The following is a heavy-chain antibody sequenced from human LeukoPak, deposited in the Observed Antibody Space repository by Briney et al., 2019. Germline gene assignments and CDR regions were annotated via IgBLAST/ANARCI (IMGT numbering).Heavy chain of an antibody. CDR3: ARSLVAGQWDDAFHI. J-gene: IGHJ3*02. Sequence: KPSETLSLTFTVSGRSISSSSYYWGWIRQPPGKGLEWIGSLYYSGSTNYNPSLKSRVTILVDTSKNQFSLKLTSVTAADTAVYYCARSLVAGQWDDAFHIWGQGTMVIVSS. CDR2: LYYSGST. V-gene: IGHV4-39*07. D-gene: IGHD6-19*01. CDR1: GRSISSSSYY.